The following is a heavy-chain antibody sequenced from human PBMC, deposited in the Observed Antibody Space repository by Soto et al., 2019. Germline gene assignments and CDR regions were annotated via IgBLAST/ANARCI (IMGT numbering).Heavy chain of an antibody. CDR3: ARARGGDSGDYASLFDR. CDR1: GGSASIGDYL. D-gene: IGHD4-17*01. V-gene: IGHV4-30-4*01. CDR2: IHDSGNT. Sequence: LSLTCTVFGGSASIGDYLWSWIRQRPGKGLEWIGYIHDSGNTYYNPSLKSRVTISLDTSKNQFSLKVTSMTAADTAVYFCARARGGDSGDYASLFDRWGQGNLVTVSS. J-gene: IGHJ5*02.